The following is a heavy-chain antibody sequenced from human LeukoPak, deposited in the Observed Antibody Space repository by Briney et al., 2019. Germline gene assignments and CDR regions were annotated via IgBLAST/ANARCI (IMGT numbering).Heavy chain of an antibody. V-gene: IGHV3-15*01. Sequence: PGGSLRLSCAASGFTFSNAWMSWVRQGPGKGREWVGRIKSKTDGGTTDYAAPVKGRFSISRDDSKNTLYLQMNSLKTEDTAVYYCTTVRQLVNYYYCYYMDVWGKGTTVTVSS. CDR3: TTVRQLVNYYYCYYMDV. D-gene: IGHD6-13*01. CDR2: IKSKTDGGTT. J-gene: IGHJ6*03. CDR1: GFTFSNAW.